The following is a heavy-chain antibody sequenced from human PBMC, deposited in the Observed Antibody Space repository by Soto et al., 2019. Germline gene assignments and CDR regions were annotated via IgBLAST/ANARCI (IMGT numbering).Heavy chain of an antibody. CDR1: GGSIISCGYY. CDR3: ARVGQGYDFWSGYWPPASPGYYYMDV. J-gene: IGHJ6*03. Sequence: TLSLTCTVSGGSIISCGYYWSWIRQHPGKGLEWIGYIYYSGSTYYNPSLKSRVTISVDTSKNQFSLKLSSVTAADTAVYYCARVGQGYDFWSGYWPPASPGYYYMDVRGKGTTVTVSS. D-gene: IGHD3-3*01. CDR2: IYYSGST. V-gene: IGHV4-31*03.